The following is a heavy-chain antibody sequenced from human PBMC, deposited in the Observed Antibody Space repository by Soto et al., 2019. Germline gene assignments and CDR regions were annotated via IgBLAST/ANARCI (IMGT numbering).Heavy chain of an antibody. J-gene: IGHJ4*02. CDR2: VKDGGHT. CDR3: ARGQDGVVATH. CDR1: GGSLIGYY. V-gene: IGHV4-34*01. Sequence: QVQLHQWGAGLLKPSETLSLNCAVTGGSLIGYYWSWIRQPPGKVLEWIGEVKDGGHTNYSPSLRGRVTISSDTSNNQFSLRLNSVTAADTGVYYCARGQDGVVATHWDQGSLVTVSS. D-gene: IGHD5-12*01.